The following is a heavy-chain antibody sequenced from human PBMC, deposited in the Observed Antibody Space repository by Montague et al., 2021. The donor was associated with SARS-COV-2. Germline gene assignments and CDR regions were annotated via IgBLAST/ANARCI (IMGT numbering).Heavy chain of an antibody. V-gene: IGHV4-4*07. CDR3: ARDVVAAPGTFDY. Sequence: SETLSLTCTASGDSISYFYWSWIRQPAGKGLEWIGRVSASGSTNYNPSLNSRVTMSVDTSKKQFSLRLSPATAADTAVYYCARDVVAAPGTFDYWGQGTLVTVSS. CDR1: GDSISYFY. D-gene: IGHD6-13*01. CDR2: VSASGST. J-gene: IGHJ4*02.